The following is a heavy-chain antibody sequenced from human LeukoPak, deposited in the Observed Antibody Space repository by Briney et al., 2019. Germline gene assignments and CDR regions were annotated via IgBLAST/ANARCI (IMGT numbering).Heavy chain of an antibody. D-gene: IGHD3-3*01. Sequence: PSETLSLTCTVSGGSVSSGSYYWSWIRQPPGKGREWIGYIYYSGSTNYNPSLKSRVTISVDTSKNQFSLKLSSVTAADTAVYYCARGHRITIFGVVIKGFDPWGQGTLVTVSS. CDR1: GGSVSSGSYY. J-gene: IGHJ5*02. V-gene: IGHV4-61*01. CDR2: IYYSGST. CDR3: ARGHRITIFGVVIKGFDP.